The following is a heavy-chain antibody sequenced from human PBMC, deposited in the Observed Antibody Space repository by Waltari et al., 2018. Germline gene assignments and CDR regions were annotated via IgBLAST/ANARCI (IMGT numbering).Heavy chain of an antibody. CDR3: ARERSGSYWDYWYFDL. J-gene: IGHJ2*01. D-gene: IGHD1-26*01. Sequence: QVQLQESGPGLVKPSQTLSLTCTVSDGSISSGDYYWSWIRQPAGKGLEWIGRLYPSGNTNYNHSLKSRVAISLDTAKSQFSRKLSSVTAADTAVYYCARERSGSYWDYWYFDLWGRGTLVTVSS. CDR2: LYPSGNT. V-gene: IGHV4-61*02. CDR1: DGSISSGDYY.